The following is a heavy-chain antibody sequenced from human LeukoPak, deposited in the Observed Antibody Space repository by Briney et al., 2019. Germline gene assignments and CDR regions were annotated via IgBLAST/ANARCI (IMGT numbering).Heavy chain of an antibody. CDR3: AGLIPTGTTHWFDP. CDR1: GYTFTSYG. Sequence: GASVKVSCKASGYTFTSYGISWVRQAPGQGLEWVGWISAYDGNTNYAQKLQGRVTMTTDTSTSTAYMELRSLRSDDTAVHYCAGLIPTGTTHWFDPWGQGTLVTVSS. V-gene: IGHV1-18*04. J-gene: IGHJ5*02. CDR2: ISAYDGNT. D-gene: IGHD1-1*01.